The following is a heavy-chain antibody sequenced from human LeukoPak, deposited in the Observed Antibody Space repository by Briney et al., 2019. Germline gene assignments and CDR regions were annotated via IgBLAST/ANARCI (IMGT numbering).Heavy chain of an antibody. CDR2: IYPGDSDT. D-gene: IGHD6-19*01. CDR1: GHSFTSYW. CDR3: ARRAAVAGIFIGMDV. J-gene: IGHJ6*02. Sequence: GESLKISCKGSGHSFTSYWIGWVRQMPGKGLEWMGIIYPGDSDTRYSPSFQGQVTISADKSISTAYLQWSSLKASDTAMYYCARRAAVAGIFIGMDVWGQGTKVTVSS. V-gene: IGHV5-51*01.